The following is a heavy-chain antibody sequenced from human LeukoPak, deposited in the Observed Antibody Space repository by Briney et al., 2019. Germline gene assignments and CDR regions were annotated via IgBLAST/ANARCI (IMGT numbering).Heavy chain of an antibody. J-gene: IGHJ2*01. CDR2: ISYDGNTK. V-gene: IGHV3-30*18. D-gene: IGHD6-19*01. CDR3: AKKSSRAVADWYFDL. CDR1: GFTFRTYG. Sequence: PGTSLRLSCAASGFTFRTYGMHWVRQAPGKGLEWVAVISYDGNTKYYADSVKGRFTISRDNSKNTLYLQMNSLRAEDTAVYYCAKKSSRAVADWYFDLWGRGTLVTVSS.